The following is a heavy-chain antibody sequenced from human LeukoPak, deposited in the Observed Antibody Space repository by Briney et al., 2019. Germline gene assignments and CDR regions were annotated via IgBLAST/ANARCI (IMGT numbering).Heavy chain of an antibody. CDR2: ISGSGDRA. Sequence: AGGSLRLSCITSGFTFRDYAMTWVRQAPGKGLEWVSVISGSGDRAFHAGSVKGRFTISRDNSKDTLYLQMNSLSAEDTAVYFCAKSITSSAYSSANYWGQGTLVTVSS. CDR3: AKSITSSAYSSANY. D-gene: IGHD3-16*01. V-gene: IGHV3-23*01. J-gene: IGHJ4*02. CDR1: GFTFRDYA.